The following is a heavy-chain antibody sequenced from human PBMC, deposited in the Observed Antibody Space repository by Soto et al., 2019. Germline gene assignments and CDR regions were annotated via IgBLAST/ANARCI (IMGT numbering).Heavy chain of an antibody. CDR1: GFTFSSYS. CDR3: ARPLGIAAAGWVH. V-gene: IGHV3-21*01. CDR2: ISSSSSYI. J-gene: IGHJ4*02. D-gene: IGHD6-13*01. Sequence: EVQLVESGGGLVKPGGSLRLSCAASGFTFSSYSMNWVRQAPGKGLEWVSSISSSSSYIYYADSVKGRFTISRDNAKNSLYLQMNSLRAEDTAVYYCARPLGIAAAGWVHWGQGTLVTVSS.